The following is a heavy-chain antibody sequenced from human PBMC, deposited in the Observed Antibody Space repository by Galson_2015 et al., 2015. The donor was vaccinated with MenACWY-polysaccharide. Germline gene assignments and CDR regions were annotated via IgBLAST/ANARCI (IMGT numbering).Heavy chain of an antibody. CDR2: TYYRSKWYH. D-gene: IGHD1-26*01. CDR3: ASGRGAVSDTTYYFDY. CDR1: GDSVSSNSAA. Sequence: CAISGDSVSSNSAAWNWIRQSPSRGLEWLGRTYYRSKWYHDYPVSVKSRITINPDTSRNQFSLKLTSMTTADTAVYYCASGRGAVSDTTYYFDYWGRGTLVTVSS. V-gene: IGHV6-1*01. J-gene: IGHJ4*02.